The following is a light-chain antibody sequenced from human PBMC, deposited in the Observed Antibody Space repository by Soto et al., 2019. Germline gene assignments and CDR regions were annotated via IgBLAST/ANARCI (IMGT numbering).Light chain of an antibody. Sequence: VLTQTPPSLSVTPGQPASISCKSSHHLRHSDGSTYVYWYVHRPGQTPQVLIYEVSNRLSGVPDRFGGYGAGTDFTLEISRVEADDVGIYYCMQTIQLPLTFGGGTKVEIK. V-gene: IGKV2D-29*01. CDR3: MQTIQLPLT. CDR1: HHLRHSDGSTY. J-gene: IGKJ4*01. CDR2: EVS.